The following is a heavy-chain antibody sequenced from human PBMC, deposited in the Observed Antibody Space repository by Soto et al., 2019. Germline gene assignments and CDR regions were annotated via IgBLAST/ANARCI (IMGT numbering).Heavy chain of an antibody. Sequence: SVESLTISCKASGYTFTAYWIVWVLQTPGKRLEWMGVIYPGDSDTRYSPSFQGQVTISIDKSTGTAYLHWRSLKASDSGIYFCGRTGYYYHASGTDAFDFWGQGTMVTVSS. CDR2: IYPGDSDT. D-gene: IGHD3-22*01. V-gene: IGHV5-51*01. CDR3: GRTGYYYHASGTDAFDF. CDR1: GYTFTAYW. J-gene: IGHJ3*01.